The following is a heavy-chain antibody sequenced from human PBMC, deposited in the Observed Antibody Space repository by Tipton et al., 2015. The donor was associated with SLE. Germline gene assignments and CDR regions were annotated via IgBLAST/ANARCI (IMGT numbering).Heavy chain of an antibody. D-gene: IGHD6-19*01. Sequence: SLRLSCAASGFTFRTFGVHWVRQAPGKGLEWVSFIRYDGNEKFYSDSVKGRFTISRDNSKNTLYLQLNSLRSDDTAIYYCAKHAPGSGWTFDSWGQGTLVTVSS. CDR2: IRYDGNEK. CDR3: AKHAPGSGWTFDS. CDR1: GFTFRTFG. V-gene: IGHV3-30*02. J-gene: IGHJ4*02.